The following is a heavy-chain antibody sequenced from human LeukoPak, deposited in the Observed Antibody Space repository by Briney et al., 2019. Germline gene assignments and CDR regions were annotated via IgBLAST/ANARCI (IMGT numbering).Heavy chain of an antibody. D-gene: IGHD3-9*01. J-gene: IGHJ6*02. CDR3: ARDFYDILTGYALYGMDV. CDR2: INPSGGST. V-gene: IGHV1-46*01. Sequence: ASVKVSCKASGYTFTSYYMHWVRQAPGQGLEWMGIINPSGGSTSYAQKFQGRVTMTRDTSTSTVYMELSSLRSEDTAVYYCARDFYDILTGYALYGMDVWGQGTTVTVSS. CDR1: GYTFTSYY.